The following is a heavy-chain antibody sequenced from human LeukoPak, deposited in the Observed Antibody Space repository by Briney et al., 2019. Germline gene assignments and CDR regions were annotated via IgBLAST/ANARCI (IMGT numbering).Heavy chain of an antibody. CDR2: ILNSGRT. V-gene: IGHV4-59*01. D-gene: IGHD3-10*01. J-gene: IGHJ6*02. CDR1: GGSISNFY. CDR3: ARDITMVRGVYYYGMDV. Sequence: PSETLSLTCTVSGGSISNFYWSWIRQPPGEGLEWIGYILNSGRTNYNPSLQSRVTISVDMSKNQFSLKLLSVTATDTAVYYCARDITMVRGVYYYGMDVWGQGTTVTVSS.